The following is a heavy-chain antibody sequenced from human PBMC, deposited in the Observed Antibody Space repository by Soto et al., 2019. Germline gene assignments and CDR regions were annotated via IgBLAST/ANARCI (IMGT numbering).Heavy chain of an antibody. CDR1: GFSFSTYW. CDR3: AVRYADY. D-gene: IGHD2-2*01. V-gene: IGHV3-7*01. J-gene: IGHJ4*02. CDR2: IKPDGSQK. Sequence: EVPLVESGGGLVQPGGSLRLSCAASGFSFSTYWMTWVRQAPGKGLEWVANIKPDGSQKYYVDSVKGRFTISRDNAKRSVYLQMDSLRVEDTALYFCAVRYADYWGQGALVTVSS.